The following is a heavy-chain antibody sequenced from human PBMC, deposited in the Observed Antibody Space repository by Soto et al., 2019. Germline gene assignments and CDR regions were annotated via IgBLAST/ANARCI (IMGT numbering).Heavy chain of an antibody. J-gene: IGHJ4*02. Sequence: ASDPVSCQASRYWFPRYDINGVRQATGQGREWMGWMNPNSGNTGYAQKYQGRVTMTRNTSISTAYMELSSLRSEDTAVYYCARLIGGYLYYFDYWGQGTLVTVSS. D-gene: IGHD2-21*02. CDR2: MNPNSGNT. V-gene: IGHV1-8*02. CDR1: RYWFPRYD. CDR3: ARLIGGYLYYFDY.